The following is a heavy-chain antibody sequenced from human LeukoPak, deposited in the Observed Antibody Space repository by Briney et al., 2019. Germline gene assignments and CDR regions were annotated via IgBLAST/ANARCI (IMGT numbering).Heavy chain of an antibody. CDR3: ARGYSRLDY. Sequence: SETLSLTCAVYGGSFSGYYWSWIRQPPGKGLEWIGEINHSGSTNYNPSLKSRVTISVDTSKNQFSLKLSSVTAADTAVYYCARGYSRLDYWGQGTLVTVSS. D-gene: IGHD4-11*01. CDR2: INHSGST. V-gene: IGHV4-34*01. J-gene: IGHJ4*02. CDR1: GGSFSGYY.